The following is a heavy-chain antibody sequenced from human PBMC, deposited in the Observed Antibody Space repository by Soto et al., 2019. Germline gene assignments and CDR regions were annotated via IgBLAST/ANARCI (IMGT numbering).Heavy chain of an antibody. CDR2: IYYSGST. CDR3: ARDRVWTTVVTEGDSFHI. D-gene: IGHD4-17*01. J-gene: IGHJ3*02. V-gene: IGHV4-59*01. Sequence: SETLSLTCTVSGGSISRYYWSCIRQPPWKGLEWSGYIYYSGSTNYNPSLKSRVTISVDTSKNQFSLKLSSVTAADTAVYHCARDRVWTTVVTEGDSFHIWGPGTMVTVSS. CDR1: GGSISRYY.